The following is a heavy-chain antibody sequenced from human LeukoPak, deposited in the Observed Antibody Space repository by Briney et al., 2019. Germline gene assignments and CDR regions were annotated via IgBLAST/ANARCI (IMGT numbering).Heavy chain of an antibody. D-gene: IGHD6-13*01. J-gene: IGHJ4*02. CDR3: ASFLAAAGTSGNY. V-gene: IGHV3-23*01. Sequence: QAGGSLRLSCAASGFTFSSYAMSWVRQAPGRGLEWVSAISGSGGSTYYADSVKGRFTISRDNSKNTLYLQMNSLRAEDTAVYYCASFLAAAGTSGNYWGQGTLVTVSS. CDR1: GFTFSSYA. CDR2: ISGSGGST.